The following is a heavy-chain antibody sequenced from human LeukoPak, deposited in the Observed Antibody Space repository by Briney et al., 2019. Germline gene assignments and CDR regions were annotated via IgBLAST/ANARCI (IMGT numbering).Heavy chain of an antibody. CDR1: GFTFSDHY. CDR2: TRDKANSYTT. Sequence: GGSLRLSCAASGFTFSDHYMDWVRRTPGKGLEWVGRTRDKANSYTTEYAASVKGRFTISRDDSKNSLYLQMNSLKTEDTAVYYCARVGPPRSDAFDIWGQGTMVTVSS. V-gene: IGHV3-72*01. J-gene: IGHJ3*02. CDR3: ARVGPPRSDAFDI.